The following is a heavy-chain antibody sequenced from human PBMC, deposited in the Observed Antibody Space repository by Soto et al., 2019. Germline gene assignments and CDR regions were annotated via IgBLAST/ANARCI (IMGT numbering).Heavy chain of an antibody. V-gene: IGHV1-69*06. CDR1: GGTFTSFA. J-gene: IGHJ4*02. Sequence: QVQLEQSGAEVKKPGSSLKVSCKASGGTFTSFAISWVRQAPGQGLEWMGGFIPVFETANYAQKFQDRVTFTADKSTSTAYMELSNLTSEDTAVYYCAKRGTYSDSWYVYYFDSWGQGTLVIVSS. D-gene: IGHD6-13*01. CDR3: AKRGTYSDSWYVYYFDS. CDR2: FIPVFETA.